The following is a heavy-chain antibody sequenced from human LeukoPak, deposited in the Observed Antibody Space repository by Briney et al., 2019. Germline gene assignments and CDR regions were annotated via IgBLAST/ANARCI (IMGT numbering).Heavy chain of an antibody. Sequence: GGSLRLSCAASGFTVSSIYMSWVRQAPGKGLEWVSVIYSGGSTYYADSVKGRFTISRDNSKNTLYLQMNSLRAEDTAVYYCARAELLWFGELLDAFAIWGQGTMVTVSS. CDR2: IYSGGST. D-gene: IGHD3-10*01. CDR1: GFTVSSIY. J-gene: IGHJ3*02. CDR3: ARAELLWFGELLDAFAI. V-gene: IGHV3-53*01.